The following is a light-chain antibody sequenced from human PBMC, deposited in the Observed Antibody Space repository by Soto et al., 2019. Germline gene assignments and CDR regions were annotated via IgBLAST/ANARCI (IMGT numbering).Light chain of an antibody. CDR2: DAS. CDR1: QSISSW. J-gene: IGKJ1*01. V-gene: IGKV1-5*01. CDR3: QQYNSYSTWT. Sequence: DIPMTQSPSTLSASVGDRVTITCRASQSISSWLAWYQQKPGKAPKLLIYDASSLESGVPSRFSGSGSGTEFTLTISSLQPDDFATYYCQQYNSYSTWTFGQGTKVEIE.